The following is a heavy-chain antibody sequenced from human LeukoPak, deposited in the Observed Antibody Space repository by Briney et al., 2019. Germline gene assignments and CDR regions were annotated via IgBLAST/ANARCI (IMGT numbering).Heavy chain of an antibody. D-gene: IGHD3-10*01. CDR1: GYTFTSYY. CDR3: ALMVRGVIISFDY. J-gene: IGHJ4*02. CDR2: INPSGGST. V-gene: IGHV1-46*01. Sequence: ASVKVSCKASGYTFTSYYMHWVRQAPGQGLEWMGIINPSGGSTSYAQKFQGRVTMTRDTSTSTVYMELGSLRSEDTAVYYCALMVRGVIISFDYWGQGTLVTVSS.